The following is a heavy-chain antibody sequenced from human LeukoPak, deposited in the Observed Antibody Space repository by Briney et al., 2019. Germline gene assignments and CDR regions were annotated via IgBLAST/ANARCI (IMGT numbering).Heavy chain of an antibody. Sequence: SETLSLTCTVSGGSISSSSYYWSWIRQPAGKGLEWIGCIYTSGSTNYNPSLKSRVTMSVDTSKTQFSLKLSSVTAADTAVYYCVSTAYNDFWSGRPGYFDYWGQGALVTVSS. CDR1: GGSISSSSYY. CDR3: VSTAYNDFWSGRPGYFDY. J-gene: IGHJ4*02. CDR2: IYTSGST. D-gene: IGHD3-3*01. V-gene: IGHV4-61*02.